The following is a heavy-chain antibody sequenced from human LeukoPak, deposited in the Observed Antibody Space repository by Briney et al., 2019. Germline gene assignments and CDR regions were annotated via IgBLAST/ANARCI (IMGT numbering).Heavy chain of an antibody. Sequence: ASVTVSCKASGYTFTSYGISWVRQAPGQGLEWMGWISAYNGNTNYAQKLQGRVTMTTDTSTSTAYMELRSLRSDDTAVYYCARDYDFWSGYFNFDYWGQGTLVTVSS. CDR2: ISAYNGNT. D-gene: IGHD3-3*01. J-gene: IGHJ4*02. CDR3: ARDYDFWSGYFNFDY. CDR1: GYTFTSYG. V-gene: IGHV1-18*01.